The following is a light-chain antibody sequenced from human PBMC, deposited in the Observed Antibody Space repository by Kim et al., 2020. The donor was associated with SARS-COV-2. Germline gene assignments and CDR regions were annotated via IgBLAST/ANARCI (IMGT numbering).Light chain of an antibody. V-gene: IGKV1-5*01. CDR2: DAS. Sequence: VGDRVTITCRASQSISTWLAWYQQKPGKAPKLLIYDASNLESGVPSRFSGSGSGTEFTLTISSLQPDDFATYYCQQYDSYSVWTFGQGTKVDIK. CDR1: QSISTW. J-gene: IGKJ1*01. CDR3: QQYDSYSVWT.